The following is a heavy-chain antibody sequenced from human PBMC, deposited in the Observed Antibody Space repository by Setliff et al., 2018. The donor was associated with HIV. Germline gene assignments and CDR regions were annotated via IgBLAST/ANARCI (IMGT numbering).Heavy chain of an antibody. Sequence: GGSLRLSCAASGFAFDNYCMTWVRQAPGKGLEWVSAIGGNTGSTYYADSVKGRFTISTDNSKNTLYLQMNSLRAGDTAVYYCAKPLTQWGVSPYHYAVDVWGQGTTVTVSS. CDR1: GFAFDNYC. J-gene: IGHJ6*02. V-gene: IGHV3-23*01. D-gene: IGHD1-26*01. CDR2: IGGNTGST. CDR3: AKPLTQWGVSPYHYAVDV.